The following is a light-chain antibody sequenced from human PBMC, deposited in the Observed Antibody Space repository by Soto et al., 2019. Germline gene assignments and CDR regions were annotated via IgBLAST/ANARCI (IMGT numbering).Light chain of an antibody. Sequence: DIVMTQSPLSLPVTPGEPASISCRSSQSLLHSNGYNYLDWYLQKPGQSPQLLIYLGSNRASEVPDRFSGSGSGTDFTLKLSRVEAEDVGVYYCMQALQTPWTFGQGTKVEIK. CDR3: MQALQTPWT. CDR2: LGS. V-gene: IGKV2-28*01. CDR1: QSLLHSNGYNY. J-gene: IGKJ1*01.